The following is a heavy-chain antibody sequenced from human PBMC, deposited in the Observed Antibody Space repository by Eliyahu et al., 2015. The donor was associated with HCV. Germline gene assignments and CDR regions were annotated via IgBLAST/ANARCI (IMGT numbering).Heavy chain of an antibody. CDR3: ARDRLRWNTLGDGMDV. J-gene: IGHJ6*02. V-gene: IGHV3-33*01. Sequence: QVQLVESGGGVVQPGRSLXLSCAXSGVTFSSYGMPWXRQSPGKGLEWVALIWNDGSTKYYVDSVKGRFTISRDNSKNTLYLQMNSLRAEDTAVYYCARDRLRWNTLGDGMDVWGQGTTVTVSS. CDR2: IWNDGSTK. D-gene: IGHD4-23*01. CDR1: GVTFSSYG.